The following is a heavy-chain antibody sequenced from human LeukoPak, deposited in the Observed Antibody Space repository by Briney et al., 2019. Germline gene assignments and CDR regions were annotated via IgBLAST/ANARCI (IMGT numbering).Heavy chain of an antibody. CDR1: GFTVSSKY. Sequence: GGSLRLSCAASGFTVSSKYMNWVRQAPGKGLEWVSSISSSSSYIYYADSVKGRFTISRDNAKNSLYLQMNSLRAEDTAVYYCAREGTPASSYWGQGTLVTVSS. V-gene: IGHV3-21*01. CDR3: AREGTPASSY. D-gene: IGHD1-1*01. J-gene: IGHJ4*02. CDR2: ISSSSSYI.